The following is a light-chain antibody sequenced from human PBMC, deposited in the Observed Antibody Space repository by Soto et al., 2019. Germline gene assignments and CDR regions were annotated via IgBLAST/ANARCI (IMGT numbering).Light chain of an antibody. J-gene: IGLJ2*01. CDR2: EVS. CDR1: NTDIGGHKY. V-gene: IGLV2-8*01. Sequence: QSALTQPPSASGSPGQSVTISCTGTNTDIGGHKYVSWYQHHPGKAPKLIIYEVSDRPSGVPDRFSGSKSGNAASLTVSGLQADDEAIYYCSSYTGTNNFVLFGGGTKLTVL. CDR3: SSYTGTNNFVL.